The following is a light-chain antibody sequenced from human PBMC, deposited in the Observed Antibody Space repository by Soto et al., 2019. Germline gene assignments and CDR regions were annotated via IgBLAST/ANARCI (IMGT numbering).Light chain of an antibody. Sequence: QSALTQPASVSGSPGQSITISCTGTSSDVGSYNHVSWYQQVPSTAPKLMIYEASKRPSGVSTRFSGSKSGNRASLTISGLQTEDEADYYCCSYAGSNIYVFGSGTKLTVL. CDR1: SSDVGSYNH. V-gene: IGLV2-23*01. CDR3: CSYAGSNIYV. J-gene: IGLJ1*01. CDR2: EAS.